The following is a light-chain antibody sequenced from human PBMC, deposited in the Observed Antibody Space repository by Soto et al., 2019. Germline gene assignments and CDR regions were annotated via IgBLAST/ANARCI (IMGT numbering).Light chain of an antibody. Sequence: QSALTQPASVSGSPGQSITISCTGTSSDVGAYNFVSWHQQHPGKAPKLMIYNVYDRPSGISYRFSGSKSGNTASLTISGLQCEDEAYYYCSAYTVSRTYVFRTGTKLAVL. V-gene: IGLV2-14*03. J-gene: IGLJ1*01. CDR2: NVY. CDR1: SSDVGAYNF. CDR3: SAYTVSRTYV.